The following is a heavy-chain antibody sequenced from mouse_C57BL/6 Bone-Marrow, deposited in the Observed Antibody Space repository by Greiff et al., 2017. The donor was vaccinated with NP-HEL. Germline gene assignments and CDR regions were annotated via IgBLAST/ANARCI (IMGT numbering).Heavy chain of an antibody. CDR2: SRNKANDYTT. CDR3: ARDAPYYYGSSYGGYFDV. J-gene: IGHJ1*03. D-gene: IGHD1-1*01. Sequence: EVKLMESGGGLVQSGRSLRLSCATSGFTFSDFYMEWVRQAPGKGLEWIAASRNKANDYTTEYSASVKGRFIVSRDTSQSILYLQMNALRAEDTAIYYCARDAPYYYGSSYGGYFDVWAQGPRSPSPQ. V-gene: IGHV7-1*01. CDR1: GFTFSDFY.